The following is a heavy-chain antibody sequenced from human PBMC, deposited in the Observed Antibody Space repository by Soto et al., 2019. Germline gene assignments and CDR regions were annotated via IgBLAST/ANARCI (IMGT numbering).Heavy chain of an antibody. CDR2: INAGNGNT. D-gene: IGHD2-21*02. CDR3: ARISVVVTALDF. J-gene: IGHJ4*02. V-gene: IGHV1-3*01. Sequence: GASVKVSCKASGYTFTSYAMHWVRQAPGQRLEWMGWINAGNGNTKYSQKFQGRVTITRDTSASTAYMELSSLRSEDTAVYYCARISVVVTALDFWGQGTLVTVSS. CDR1: GYTFTSYA.